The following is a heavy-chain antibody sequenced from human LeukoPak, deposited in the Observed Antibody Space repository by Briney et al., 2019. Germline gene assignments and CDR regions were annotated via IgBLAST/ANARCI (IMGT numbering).Heavy chain of an antibody. CDR3: ARVMTTVTNLLDY. CDR2: INPNSGGT. Sequence: ASVKVSCKASGYTFTGYYMHWVRQAPGQVLEWMGWINPNSGGTNYAQKFQGRVTMTRDTSISTAYMELSRLRSDDTAVYYCARVMTTVTNLLDYWGQGTLVTVSS. CDR1: GYTFTGYY. D-gene: IGHD4-17*01. J-gene: IGHJ4*02. V-gene: IGHV1-2*02.